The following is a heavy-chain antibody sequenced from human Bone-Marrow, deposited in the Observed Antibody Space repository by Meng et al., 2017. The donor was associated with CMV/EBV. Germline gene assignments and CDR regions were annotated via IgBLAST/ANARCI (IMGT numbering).Heavy chain of an antibody. V-gene: IGHV3-48*04. D-gene: IGHD3-16*01. CDR1: GFTFSNYG. CDR2: ISTSSSTR. Sequence: GASLKISYAVSGFTFSNYGMNWVRQAPGKVLEWISYISTSSSTRYYADCVKGRFTISRDNAKNSLYLQMNSLRGEDTAVYYCETHTWHYYGMDVWGQGTTVTVSS. CDR3: ETHTWHYYGMDV. J-gene: IGHJ6*02.